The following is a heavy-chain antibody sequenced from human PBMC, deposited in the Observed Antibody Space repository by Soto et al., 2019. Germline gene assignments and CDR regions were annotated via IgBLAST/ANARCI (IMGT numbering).Heavy chain of an antibody. V-gene: IGHV1-3*01. CDR2: INAGNGNT. CDR1: GYTFTSYA. Sequence: ASVKVSCKASGYTFTSYAMNWVRQAPGQRLEWMGWINAGNGNTKYSQKFQGRVTITRDTSASTAYMELSSLRSEDTAVYYCGRAGVDIDVYYYYYALDVWGKGTTVTVSS. J-gene: IGHJ6*04. D-gene: IGHD5-12*01. CDR3: GRAGVDIDVYYYYYALDV.